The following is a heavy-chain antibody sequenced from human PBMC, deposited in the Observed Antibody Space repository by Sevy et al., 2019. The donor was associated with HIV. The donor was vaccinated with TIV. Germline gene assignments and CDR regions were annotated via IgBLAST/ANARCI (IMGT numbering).Heavy chain of an antibody. D-gene: IGHD6-19*01. J-gene: IGHJ4*02. CDR2: FYTGGST. V-gene: IGHV3-53*01. CDR1: GFAVSSKY. Sequence: GGSLRLSCAASGFAVSSKYMSWVRQAPGKGLEWVSVFYTGGSTYYVDSVRDRFTISRDNSKNMLYLQMNGLRADDTAVYYCARATGYSSGGFDYWGQGTLVTVSS. CDR3: ARATGYSSGGFDY.